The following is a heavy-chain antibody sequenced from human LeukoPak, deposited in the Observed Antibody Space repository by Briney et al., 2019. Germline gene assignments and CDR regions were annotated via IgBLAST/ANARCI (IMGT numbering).Heavy chain of an antibody. CDR1: GFTFSSYA. J-gene: IGHJ4*02. V-gene: IGHV3-30-3*01. Sequence: GRSLRLSCAASGFTFSSYAMHWVRQAPGKGLEWVAVISYDGSNKYYADSVKGRFTISRDNSKNTLYLQMNSLRAEDTAVYYCARDGQLYYDYVWGSYLDYWGQGTLVTASS. CDR3: ARDGQLYYDYVWGSYLDY. CDR2: ISYDGSNK. D-gene: IGHD3-16*02.